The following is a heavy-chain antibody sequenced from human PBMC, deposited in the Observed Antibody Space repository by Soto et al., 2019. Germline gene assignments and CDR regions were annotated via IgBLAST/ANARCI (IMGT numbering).Heavy chain of an antibody. Sequence: PGGSLRLSCAASGFTFSSYAMHWVRQAPGKGLEWVSVISYDRSNKYYADSVKGRFTISRDNSKNSLYLQMNSLRAEDTAVYYCARGPLSSYLDVWGKGTTVTVSS. J-gene: IGHJ6*03. D-gene: IGHD3-16*02. V-gene: IGHV3-30*04. CDR3: ARGPLSSYLDV. CDR1: GFTFSSYA. CDR2: ISYDRSNK.